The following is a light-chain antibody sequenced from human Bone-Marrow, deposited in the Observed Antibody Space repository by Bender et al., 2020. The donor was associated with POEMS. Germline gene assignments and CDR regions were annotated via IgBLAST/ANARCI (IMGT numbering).Light chain of an antibody. Sequence: QSVLTQPPSASGTPGQRVTISCSGSSSNIGTNPVNWYQQLPGTAPKLLIYINNQRPSGVPYRFSGSKSGTSAYLDISGLQYEDEADYYCAAWEDRLNGWVFGGGTKLTVL. CDR2: INN. J-gene: IGLJ3*02. CDR3: AAWEDRLNGWV. CDR1: SSNIGTNP. V-gene: IGLV1-44*01.